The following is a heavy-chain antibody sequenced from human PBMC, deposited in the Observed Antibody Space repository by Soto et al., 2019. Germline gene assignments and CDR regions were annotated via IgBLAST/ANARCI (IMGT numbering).Heavy chain of an antibody. V-gene: IGHV3-9*01. D-gene: IGHD7-27*01. J-gene: IGHJ6*03. CDR1: GFTFDDYA. CDR3: VNDTSSGPDYYYMDV. Sequence: DVQLVESGGGLAQPGRSLRLSCAASGFTFDDYAMHWVRQAPGKGLEWVSGISWNSGSIGYVDSVKGRFTISRDNPKNSLYLQMNSLRAEDTALYYCVNDTSSGPDYYYMDVWGIGTTVTVSS. CDR2: ISWNSGSI.